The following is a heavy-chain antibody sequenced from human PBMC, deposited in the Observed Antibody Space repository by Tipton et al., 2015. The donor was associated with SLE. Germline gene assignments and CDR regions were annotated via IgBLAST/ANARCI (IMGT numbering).Heavy chain of an antibody. CDR3: AKDQDFWSGYSTGYFDY. Sequence: SLRLSCAASGFTFSSYAMSWVRQAPGKGLEWTSFISTSGGTIYYADSVKGRFTISRDNAKNSLYLQMNSLRAEDTAVYYCAKDQDFWSGYSTGYFDYWGQGTLVTVSS. CDR2: ISTSGGTI. V-gene: IGHV3-48*03. J-gene: IGHJ4*02. CDR1: GFTFSSYA. D-gene: IGHD3-3*01.